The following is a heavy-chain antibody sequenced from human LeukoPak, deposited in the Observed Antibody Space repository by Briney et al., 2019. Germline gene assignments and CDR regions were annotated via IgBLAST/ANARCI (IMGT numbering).Heavy chain of an antibody. J-gene: IGHJ3*02. V-gene: IGHV3-74*01. Sequence: GGSLRLSCVGSGFTFSSLWMHWVRQAPGKGLVWVSRIITDETKTIYADSVKGRFTISRDNPKNTLYLQMNSLRVEDTAVYYCATGYASTLGAFDIWGQGTMVTVSS. D-gene: IGHD6-13*01. CDR1: GFTFSSLW. CDR3: ATGYASTLGAFDI. CDR2: IITDETKT.